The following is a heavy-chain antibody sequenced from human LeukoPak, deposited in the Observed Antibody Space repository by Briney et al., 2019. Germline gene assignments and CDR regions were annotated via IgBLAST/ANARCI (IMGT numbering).Heavy chain of an antibody. V-gene: IGHV3-30*02. Sequence: PGGSLRLSCAASGFTFSSYGMHWVRQAPGKGLEWVAFIRYDGSNKYYADSVKGRFTISRDNSKNTLYLQMNSLRAEDTAVYYCARAAGRWLVLRDPFDYWGQGTLVTVSS. D-gene: IGHD6-19*01. CDR2: IRYDGSNK. CDR3: ARAAGRWLVLRDPFDY. CDR1: GFTFSSYG. J-gene: IGHJ4*02.